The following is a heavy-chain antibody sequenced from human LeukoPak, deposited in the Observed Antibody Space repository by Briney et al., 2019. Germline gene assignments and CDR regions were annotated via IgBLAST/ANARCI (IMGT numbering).Heavy chain of an antibody. Sequence: GGSLRLSCAASGFTFSSYAMTWVRQAPGKGLQWVSTISVSGENTYYADSVKGRFTISRDISKNTLYLQMNSLRAEDTAVYYCANNSSDFDAFDIWGQGTMVTVSS. J-gene: IGHJ3*02. V-gene: IGHV3-23*01. D-gene: IGHD6-19*01. CDR3: ANNSSDFDAFDI. CDR2: ISVSGENT. CDR1: GFTFSSYA.